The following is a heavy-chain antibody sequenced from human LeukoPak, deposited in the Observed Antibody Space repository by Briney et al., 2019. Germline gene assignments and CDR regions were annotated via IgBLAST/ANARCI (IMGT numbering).Heavy chain of an antibody. V-gene: IGHV3-30-3*02. J-gene: IGHJ4*02. CDR2: ISYDGSNK. CDR1: GFTFSSYA. D-gene: IGHD5-18*01. CDR3: AKKVGAAMYYFDY. Sequence: LGGSLRLSCAASGFTFSSYAMHWVRQAPGKGLEWVAVISYDGSNKYYADSVKGRFTISRDNSKNTLYLQMNSLRAEDTAVYYCAKKVGAAMYYFDYWGQGTLVTVSS.